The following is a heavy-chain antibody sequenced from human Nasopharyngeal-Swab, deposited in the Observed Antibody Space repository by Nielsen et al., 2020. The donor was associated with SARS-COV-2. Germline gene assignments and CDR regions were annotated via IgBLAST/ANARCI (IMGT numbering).Heavy chain of an antibody. Sequence: GESLKISCAASGFTFSDYYMSWIRQAPGKGLEWVSYISSSSSYTNYADSVKGRFTISRDNSKNTLYLQLNSLRVEDTAVYYCAKGSAAARPYYFDYWGQGILVTVSS. CDR1: GFTFSDYY. D-gene: IGHD6-6*01. CDR2: ISSSSSYT. V-gene: IGHV3-11*05. CDR3: AKGSAAARPYYFDY. J-gene: IGHJ4*02.